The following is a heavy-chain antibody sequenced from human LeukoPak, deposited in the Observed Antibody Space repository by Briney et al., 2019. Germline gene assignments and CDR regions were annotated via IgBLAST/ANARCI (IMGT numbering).Heavy chain of an antibody. CDR2: ISYDGSTQ. Sequence: GGSLRLSCAASGFTFSSYAMHWVRQAPGKGLEWVAVISYDGSTQYYPDSVKGRFTISKDNSKNTLFLQMNSLRAEDTAVYYCARELGAVAVRCFDYWGQGTLVTVSS. CDR3: ARELGAVAVRCFDY. V-gene: IGHV3-30*04. D-gene: IGHD6-19*01. J-gene: IGHJ4*02. CDR1: GFTFSSYA.